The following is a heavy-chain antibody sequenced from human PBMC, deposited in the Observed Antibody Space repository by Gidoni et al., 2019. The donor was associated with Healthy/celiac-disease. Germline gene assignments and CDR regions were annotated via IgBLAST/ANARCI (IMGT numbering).Heavy chain of an antibody. Sequence: QVQLQESGPGLVKPSQPLSLTCTVSGGSIRSRGYYWSWLRQPPGKGLEWIGYIYYSGSTYYNPSLKSRVTISVDTSKNQFSLKLSSVTAADTAVYYCARGRGGDYFTGWFDPWGQGTLVTVSS. V-gene: IGHV4-31*03. D-gene: IGHD4-17*01. J-gene: IGHJ5*02. CDR3: ARGRGGDYFTGWFDP. CDR2: IYYSGST. CDR1: GGSIRSRGYY.